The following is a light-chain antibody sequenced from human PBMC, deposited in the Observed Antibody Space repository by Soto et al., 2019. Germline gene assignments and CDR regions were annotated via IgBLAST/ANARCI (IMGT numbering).Light chain of an antibody. V-gene: IGKV1-6*01. J-gene: IGKJ1*01. CDR3: LQDNSYPWT. CDR2: AAT. CDR1: QDIRND. Sequence: AIQMTQSPSSLSVSVRYRVTITCRASQDIRNDLHWYQQKPGEAPNLLIYAATTFQSGVPSRFSGSGSGTHFTLNISSLQPEDLATYFCLQDNSYPWTFGQGTKVDIK.